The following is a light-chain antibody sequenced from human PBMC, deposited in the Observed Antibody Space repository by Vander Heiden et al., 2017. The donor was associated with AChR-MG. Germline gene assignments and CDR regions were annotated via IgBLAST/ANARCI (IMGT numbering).Light chain of an antibody. CDR3: MQDTSWLYT. Sequence: EIVMKQSPPTLSVSSGETATLPCRASQSVSSNFAWYQQRPGQAPRLLIYGASTRATGIPDRFSGSGSGTEFTLTISSLQSEDFAVYYCMQDTSWLYTFGQGTKLEIK. CDR2: GAS. CDR1: QSVSSN. V-gene: IGKV3-15*01. J-gene: IGKJ2*01.